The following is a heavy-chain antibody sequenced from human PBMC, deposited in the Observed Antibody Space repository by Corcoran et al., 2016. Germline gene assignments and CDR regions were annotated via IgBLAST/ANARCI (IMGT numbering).Heavy chain of an antibody. J-gene: IGHJ5*02. V-gene: IGHV3-21*06. CDR2: ISSSSGYI. D-gene: IGHD3-10*01. Sequence: EVQLVESGGGLVKPGGSLRLSCAASGFTFSHYSMHWVRQAPGKGLEWVASISSSSGYIYYADLVKGPFTISRDNVKNSLYLQMHSLRAEDTAVYYCAAGAITMVPHYFDPWGQGTLVTVSS. CDR3: AAGAITMVPHYFDP. CDR1: GFTFSHYS.